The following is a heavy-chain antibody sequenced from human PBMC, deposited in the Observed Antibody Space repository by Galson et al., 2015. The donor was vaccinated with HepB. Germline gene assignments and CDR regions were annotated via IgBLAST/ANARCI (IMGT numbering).Heavy chain of an antibody. Sequence: SLRLSCAAYGFTFSNYWMSWVRQAPGKGLEWVAFIRYDGSNKYYADSVKGRFTISRDNSKNTLYLQMNSLRAEDTAVYYCSRDLNTLTGYYPDYWGQGTLVTVSS. J-gene: IGHJ4*02. CDR1: GFTFSNYW. V-gene: IGHV3-30*02. CDR3: SRDLNTLTGYYPDY. CDR2: IRYDGSNK. D-gene: IGHD3-9*01.